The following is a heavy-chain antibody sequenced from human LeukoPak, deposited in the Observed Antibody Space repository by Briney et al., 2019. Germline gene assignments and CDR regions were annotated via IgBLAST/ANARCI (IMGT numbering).Heavy chain of an antibody. CDR2: INWNGGST. V-gene: IGHV3-20*04. Sequence: GGSLTLSCAPSGFTLDDYGMSWVRQPPGNGLEWVSGINWNGGSTGYADSVTGRFTISRDNAKNCLYLQMNSLRAEDTALYYCARPSTGEFDYWGQGTLVTVSS. CDR1: GFTLDDYG. J-gene: IGHJ4*02. CDR3: ARPSTGEFDY. D-gene: IGHD7-27*01.